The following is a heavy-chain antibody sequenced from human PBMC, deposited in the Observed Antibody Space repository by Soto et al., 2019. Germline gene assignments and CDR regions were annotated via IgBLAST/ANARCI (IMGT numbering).Heavy chain of an antibody. D-gene: IGHD3-22*01. J-gene: IGHJ4*02. CDR2: ISSSGSTT. V-gene: IGHV3-48*03. CDR1: GFTFSSYE. Sequence: EVQLVESGGGSVEPGGSLRLSCEVSGFTFSSYEMSWVRQAPGKGLECIAYISSSGSTTDHADSVKGRFTVSRDNAKNSLYLEMSSLRVGDSGIYYCAREENYYESSGYAGRYFDYWGQGALVTVSS. CDR3: AREENYYESSGYAGRYFDY.